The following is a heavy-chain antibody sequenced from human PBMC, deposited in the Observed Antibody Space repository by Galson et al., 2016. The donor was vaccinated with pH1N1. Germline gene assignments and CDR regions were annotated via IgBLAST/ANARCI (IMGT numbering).Heavy chain of an antibody. CDR2: LYSSGTT. V-gene: IGHV4-59*08. Sequence: LSLTCAISGGSISRSNWCWVRQSPVKGLEWIAYLYSSGTTTYNPSVASRVTISVDTPKNQFSLNLYFGTAADTAIYYCERHLHGPGYKGIDSWGQGILVTVSS. CDR1: GGSISRSN. J-gene: IGHJ4*02. D-gene: IGHD5-24*01. CDR3: ERHLHGPGYKGIDS.